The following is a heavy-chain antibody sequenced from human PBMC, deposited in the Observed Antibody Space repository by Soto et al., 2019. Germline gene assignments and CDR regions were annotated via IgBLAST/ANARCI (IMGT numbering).Heavy chain of an antibody. J-gene: IGHJ6*02. D-gene: IGHD5-18*01. CDR2: IIPIFGTA. Sequence: SVKVSCKASGGTFSSYAISWVRQAPGQGLEWMGGIIPIFGTANYAQKFQGRVTITADESTSTAYMELSSLRSEDTAVYYCASLDTAMAPYYYGMDVWGQGTTVTVSS. CDR1: GGTFSSYA. V-gene: IGHV1-69*13. CDR3: ASLDTAMAPYYYGMDV.